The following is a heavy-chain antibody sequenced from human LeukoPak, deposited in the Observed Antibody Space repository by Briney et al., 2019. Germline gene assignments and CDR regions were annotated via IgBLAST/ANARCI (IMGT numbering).Heavy chain of an antibody. J-gene: IGHJ4*02. V-gene: IGHV4-4*07. CDR2: IYTSGST. Sequence: SETLSLTCTVSGGSISSYYWSWIRQPAGKGLEWIGRIYTSGSTNYNPSLKSRLTMSVDTSKNQFSLNLTSVTAADTAVYYCARGDKPGQGFDYWGQGTLVTVS. D-gene: IGHD2-15*01. CDR3: ARGDKPGQGFDY. CDR1: GGSISSYY.